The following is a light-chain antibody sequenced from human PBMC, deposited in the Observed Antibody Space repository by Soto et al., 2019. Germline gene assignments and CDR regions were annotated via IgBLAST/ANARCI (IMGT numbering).Light chain of an antibody. V-gene: IGKV3-11*01. Sequence: EIALTQSPATLSLSPGERATLSCRANRTVFNFLIWYQQKPGQAPRLLIYDASNRATDIPARFSGTGSGTDFRLTISSLEREDFALYCCQQRAIWPYTFGPGTKLEIK. J-gene: IGKJ2*01. CDR1: RTVFNF. CDR3: QQRAIWPYT. CDR2: DAS.